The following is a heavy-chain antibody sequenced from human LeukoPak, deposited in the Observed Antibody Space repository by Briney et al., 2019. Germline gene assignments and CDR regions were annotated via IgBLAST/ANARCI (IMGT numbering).Heavy chain of an antibody. D-gene: IGHD1-26*01. V-gene: IGHV3-43*02. CDR3: ATWAFYHSLDV. Sequence: GGSLRLSCEASGFTFDAYAMHWVRQAPGKGLEWVSLINKDGSATYYADSVKGRFTISRDNSKNSLYLQMSSLRSEDTALYYCATWAFYHSLDVWGQGTTVTVPS. CDR2: INKDGSAT. J-gene: IGHJ6*02. CDR1: GFTFDAYA.